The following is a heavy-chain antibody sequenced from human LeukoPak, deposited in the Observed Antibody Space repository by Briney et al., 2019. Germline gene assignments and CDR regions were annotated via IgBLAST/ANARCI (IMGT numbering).Heavy chain of an antibody. D-gene: IGHD3-22*01. CDR2: IKQDGSEK. J-gene: IGHJ4*02. CDR3: AREYYYDSSGYYPKNFDY. CDR1: GFTFSISW. Sequence: GGSLRLSCAASGFTFSISWMGWVRQAPGKGLEWVANIKQDGSEKYYVDSVKGRFTISRDNAKNSLYLQMNSLRAEDTAVYYCAREYYYDSSGYYPKNFDYWGQGTLVTVSS. V-gene: IGHV3-7*01.